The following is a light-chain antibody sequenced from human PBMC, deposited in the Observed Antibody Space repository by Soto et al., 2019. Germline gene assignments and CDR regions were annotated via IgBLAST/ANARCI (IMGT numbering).Light chain of an antibody. Sequence: QSALTQPASVSGSPGQSITISFTGTRSDVGGYNYVSWYQQHPGKAPKLMIYEVSNRPSGVSYRFSGSKSGDTASLTISGLQAEDEADYYCSSYTSSSTLVFGTGTKVTVL. CDR2: EVS. V-gene: IGLV2-14*01. CDR1: RSDVGGYNY. CDR3: SSYTSSSTLV. J-gene: IGLJ1*01.